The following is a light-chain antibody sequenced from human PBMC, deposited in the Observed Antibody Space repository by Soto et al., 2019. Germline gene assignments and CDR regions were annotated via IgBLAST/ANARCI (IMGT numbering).Light chain of an antibody. J-gene: IGKJ2*01. CDR1: QSVNQK. CDR3: QQFNNWPHT. Sequence: EIVLTQSPATLSVSPGERATLSCRASQSVNQKLGWYQQKPGQAPRLLIYVASYRATGIPARFSGSGSGTVYTLTISNLQAEDFAVYYCQQFNNWPHTFGQGTRVEIK. V-gene: IGKV3-15*01. CDR2: VAS.